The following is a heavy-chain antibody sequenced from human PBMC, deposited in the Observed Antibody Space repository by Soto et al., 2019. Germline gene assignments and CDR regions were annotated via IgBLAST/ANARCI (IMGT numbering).Heavy chain of an antibody. CDR1: GFSLSTSGVG. Sequence: QITLKESAPTLVKPTQTLTLTCTFSGFSLSTSGVGVGWIRQPPGKALQWLALIYWDDDKRYSPSLKSRLTTTKNTSKNQVVLTRTIMDPVDTATYYCAHIHYDMLTGYYSSPDWFDPWGQRNLVTVSA. CDR2: IYWDDDK. D-gene: IGHD3-9*01. CDR3: AHIHYDMLTGYYSSPDWFDP. J-gene: IGHJ5*02. V-gene: IGHV2-5*02.